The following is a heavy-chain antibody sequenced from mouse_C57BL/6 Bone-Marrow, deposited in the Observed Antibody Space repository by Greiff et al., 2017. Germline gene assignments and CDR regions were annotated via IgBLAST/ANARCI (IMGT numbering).Heavy chain of an antibody. V-gene: IGHV5-17*01. CDR2: ISSGSSTI. CDR1: GFTFSDYG. Sequence: EVQLVESGGGLVKPGGSLKLSCAASGFTFSDYGMHWVRQAPEKGLGWVAYISSGSSTIYYADTVKGRFTISRDNAKNTLFLQMTSLRSEDTAMYYCASAAQAHYYAMDYWGQGTSVTVSS. J-gene: IGHJ4*01. D-gene: IGHD3-2*02. CDR3: ASAAQAHYYAMDY.